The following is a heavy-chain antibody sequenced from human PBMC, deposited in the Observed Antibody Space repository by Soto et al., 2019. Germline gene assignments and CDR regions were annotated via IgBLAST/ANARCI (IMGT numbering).Heavy chain of an antibody. J-gene: IGHJ3*01. V-gene: IGHV1-46*01. D-gene: IGHD1-7*01. CDR2: VDPSRGSA. Sequence: QAQLLQSGAEVKKPGASVKVSCKAAGYTFINYFIHCVRQAPGQRLEWIGIVDPSRGSADYAQKFQGRVTMTTDVSTRTVFMDMSSLRSEDTAVYYCARPLIGNTVDLWGQGTTVIVSS. CDR1: GYTFINYF. CDR3: ARPLIGNTVDL.